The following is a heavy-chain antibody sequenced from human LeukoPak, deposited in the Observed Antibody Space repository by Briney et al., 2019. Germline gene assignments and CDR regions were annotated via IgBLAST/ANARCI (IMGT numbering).Heavy chain of an antibody. CDR2: MSLSGVT. V-gene: IGHV4-4*02. J-gene: IGHJ4*02. D-gene: IGHD1-26*01. CDR1: GGSISSTNW. Sequence: SETLSLTCGVSGGSISSTNWWSWVRQPPGQGLEWIGEMSLSGVTNYNPSLKSRVTMSLDRSKNHLSLPLNSVTAADTGVYYCSRESGAFSPFGYWGQGTLVTVSS. CDR3: SRESGAFSPFGY.